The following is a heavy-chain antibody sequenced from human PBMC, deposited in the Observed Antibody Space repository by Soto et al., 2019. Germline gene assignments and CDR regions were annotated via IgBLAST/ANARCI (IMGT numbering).Heavy chain of an antibody. J-gene: IGHJ6*02. CDR2: IWYDGSNK. CDR3: ARRVGIFGVVRFHYYYGMDV. D-gene: IGHD3-3*01. V-gene: IGHV3-33*01. CDR1: GFTFSSYG. Sequence: GGSLRLSCAASGFTFSSYGMHWVRQAPGKGLEWVAVIWYDGSNKYYADSVKGRFTISRDNSKNTLYLQMNSLRAEDTAVYYCARRVGIFGVVRFHYYYGMDVWGQGTTVTVSS.